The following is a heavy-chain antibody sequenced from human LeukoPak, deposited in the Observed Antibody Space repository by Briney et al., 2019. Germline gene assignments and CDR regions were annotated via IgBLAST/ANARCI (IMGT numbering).Heavy chain of an antibody. CDR3: ARGTHYCSSTSCYATRYYYYYYMDV. CDR2: IIPIFGTA. CDR1: GGTFSSYA. Sequence: ASVKVSCKASGGTFSSYAISWVRQAPGQGLEWMGGIIPIFGTANYAQKLQGRVTITADESTSTAYMELSSLRSEDTAVYYCARGTHYCSSTSCYATRYYYYYYMDVWGKGTTVTVSS. V-gene: IGHV1-69*13. J-gene: IGHJ6*03. D-gene: IGHD2-2*01.